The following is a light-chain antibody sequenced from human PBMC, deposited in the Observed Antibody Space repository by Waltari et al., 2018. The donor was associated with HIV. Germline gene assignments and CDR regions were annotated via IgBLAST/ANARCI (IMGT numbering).Light chain of an antibody. CDR1: SSNIGSNT. J-gene: IGLJ3*02. CDR3: AAWDDSVNGLV. CDR2: HNS. Sequence: QSVLTQPPSASGTAGQRVTIPCSGTSSNIGSNTVTWYQQLPGTAPKLLSYHNSQRPPGVPDRFSGSKSGTSASLAISGLQSEDEADYYCAAWDDSVNGLVFGGGTKLTV. V-gene: IGLV1-44*01.